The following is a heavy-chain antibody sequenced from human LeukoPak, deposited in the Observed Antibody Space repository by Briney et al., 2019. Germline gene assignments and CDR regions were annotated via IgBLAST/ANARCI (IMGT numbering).Heavy chain of an antibody. CDR3: AAGIAASNDAFDI. Sequence: GESLKISCKGSGYSFTSYWIGCVRQMPGKGLEWMGIIYPGDSDTRYSPSFQGQVTISADKSISTAYLQWSSLKASDTAMYYCAAGIAASNDAFDIWGQGTMVTVSS. D-gene: IGHD6-13*01. J-gene: IGHJ3*02. V-gene: IGHV5-51*01. CDR1: GYSFTSYW. CDR2: IYPGDSDT.